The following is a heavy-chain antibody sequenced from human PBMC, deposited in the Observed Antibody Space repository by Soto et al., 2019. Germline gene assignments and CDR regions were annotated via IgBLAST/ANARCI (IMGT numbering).Heavy chain of an antibody. Sequence: QVQLVESGGGVVQPGSSLRLSCAASGFTFSSFGMHWVRQAPGKGLEWVAVIWYDGSNKYYVDSVKGRFTISRDNSKNTLYLQMNSLRAEDTAVYYCARDPGTYYLDYWGQGTLVTVSS. D-gene: IGHD1-26*01. J-gene: IGHJ4*02. CDR3: ARDPGTYYLDY. V-gene: IGHV3-33*01. CDR1: GFTFSSFG. CDR2: IWYDGSNK.